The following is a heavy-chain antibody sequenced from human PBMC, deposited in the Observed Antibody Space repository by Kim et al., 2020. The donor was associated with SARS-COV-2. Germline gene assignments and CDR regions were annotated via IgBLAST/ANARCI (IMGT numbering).Heavy chain of an antibody. CDR1: GGAISNRDYY. D-gene: IGHD6-13*01. CDR3: ARHVWAGYSSTWYMEY. Sequence: SETLSLTCSVSGGAISNRDYYWGWIRQPPGKGLEWIGSIYYSGSTYYNPSLKSPVSMSVDTSKNQFSLKLTSVTAADTAVYFCARHVWAGYSSTWYMEYWGQGTRVIVSS. CDR2: IYYSGST. J-gene: IGHJ4*02. V-gene: IGHV4-39*01.